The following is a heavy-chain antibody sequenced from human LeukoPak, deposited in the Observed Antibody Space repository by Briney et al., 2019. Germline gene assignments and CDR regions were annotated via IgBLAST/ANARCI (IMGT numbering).Heavy chain of an antibody. V-gene: IGHV4-59*08. CDR2: IYYSGST. Sequence: SETLSLTCTVSGGSISSYYWSWIRQPPGKGLEWIGYIYYSGSTNYKPTLKSRVTISVDTSKNQFSLKLSSVTAADTAVYYCARHGDYGASPYWYFDLWGRGTLVTVSS. CDR1: GGSISSYY. J-gene: IGHJ2*01. CDR3: ARHGDYGASPYWYFDL. D-gene: IGHD4-17*01.